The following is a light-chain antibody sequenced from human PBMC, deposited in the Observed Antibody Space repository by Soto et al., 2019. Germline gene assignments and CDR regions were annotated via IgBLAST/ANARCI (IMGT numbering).Light chain of an antibody. J-gene: IGKJ5*01. CDR1: QGVTTN. Sequence: EIVMTQSPDTQSGSPGERATLTCRAGQGVTTNFAWYQQKSGQSPRLLIYDVSIRATGVPARFSATGSETDFTLTISGLQSGDSAVYFCQQYDNWPFSFGQGTLLEIK. CDR3: QQYDNWPFS. V-gene: IGKV3-15*01. CDR2: DVS.